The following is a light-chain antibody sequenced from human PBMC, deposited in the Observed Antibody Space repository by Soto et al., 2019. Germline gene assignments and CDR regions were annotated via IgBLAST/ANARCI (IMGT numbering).Light chain of an antibody. V-gene: IGKV1-27*01. CDR2: AAS. Sequence: DIQMTQSPSSLSASVGDRVTITCRASQGISNYVAWYQQRPGKAPKLLIYAASILQSGVPSRFSGSESGTDFTLTISGLQPEDVATYYCQKYDSAPLFTFGPGTKVEIK. CDR3: QKYDSAPLFT. J-gene: IGKJ3*01. CDR1: QGISNY.